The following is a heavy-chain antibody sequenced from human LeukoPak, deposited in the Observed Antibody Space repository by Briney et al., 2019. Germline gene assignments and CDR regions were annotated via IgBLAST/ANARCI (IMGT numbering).Heavy chain of an antibody. V-gene: IGHV3-53*01. CDR1: GFTVSSNY. D-gene: IGHD6-13*01. CDR2: LYAGDIT. J-gene: IGHJ4*02. Sequence: GGSLRLSCAASGFTVSSNYMTWVRQAPGTGLEWVSVLYAGDITYYADSVKGRFSISRDNSKNTLYLQMNSLRAEDTAVYYCARELAVAGKTIFDYWGQGTLVTVSS. CDR3: ARELAVAGKTIFDY.